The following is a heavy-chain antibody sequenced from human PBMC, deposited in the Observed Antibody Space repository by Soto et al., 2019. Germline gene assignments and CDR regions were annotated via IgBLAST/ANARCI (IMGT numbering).Heavy chain of an antibody. CDR1: GGSFSGYY. Sequence: QVQLQQWGAGLLKPSETLSLTCAVYGGSFSGYYWSWIRQPPGKGLEWIGEINHSGSTNYNPSLKSRVTISVDTSKNQLSRKLSSVTAADTAVYYCARRWGYCSSTSCLPPPRPGRRAFDIWGQGTMVTVSS. J-gene: IGHJ3*02. V-gene: IGHV4-34*01. CDR3: ARRWGYCSSTSCLPPPRPGRRAFDI. D-gene: IGHD2-2*01. CDR2: INHSGST.